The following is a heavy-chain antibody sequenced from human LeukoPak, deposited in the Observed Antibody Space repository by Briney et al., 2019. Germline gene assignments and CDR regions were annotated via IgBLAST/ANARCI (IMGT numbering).Heavy chain of an antibody. CDR3: ATQILLCHYY. V-gene: IGHV4-61*02. Sequence: SETLSLTCTVSGGSISSGSYYWSWIRQPAGKGLEWIGRIYTSGSTNYNPSLKSRVTISVDTSKNQFSLKLNSVTAADTAVYYCATQILLCHYYWGQGTLVTVSS. CDR2: IYTSGST. D-gene: IGHD2/OR15-2a*01. CDR1: GGSISSGSYY. J-gene: IGHJ4*02.